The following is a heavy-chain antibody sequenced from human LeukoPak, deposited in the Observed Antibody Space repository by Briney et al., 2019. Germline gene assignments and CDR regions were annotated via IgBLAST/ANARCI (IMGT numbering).Heavy chain of an antibody. Sequence: GESLKISCKGSGDSFTNYWIGWVRQMPGKGLEWMAIIYPDDSDTRYSPSFQGQVTISGDKSTSTAYLQWSSLKASDSAMYYCARRRSGSYDYWGQGTLVTVSS. CDR2: IYPDDSDT. J-gene: IGHJ4*02. CDR3: ARRRSGSYDY. D-gene: IGHD1-26*01. V-gene: IGHV5-51*01. CDR1: GDSFTNYW.